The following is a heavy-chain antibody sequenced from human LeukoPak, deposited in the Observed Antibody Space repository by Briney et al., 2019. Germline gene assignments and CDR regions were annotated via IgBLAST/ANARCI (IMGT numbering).Heavy chain of an antibody. D-gene: IGHD5-24*01. Sequence: GGSLRLSCAASGFTFSSYTMNWVRQAPGKGLEWVSSISSSSSYKYYADSVKGRFTISRDNAKNSLYLQMNSLRAEDTAVYYCARDEWGDGYNHFNWFDPWGQGTLVTVSS. J-gene: IGHJ5*02. CDR3: ARDEWGDGYNHFNWFDP. CDR2: ISSSSSYK. CDR1: GFTFSSYT. V-gene: IGHV3-21*01.